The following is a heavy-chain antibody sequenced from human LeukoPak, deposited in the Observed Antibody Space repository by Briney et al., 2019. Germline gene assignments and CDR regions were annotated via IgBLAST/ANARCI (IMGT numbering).Heavy chain of an antibody. D-gene: IGHD6-13*01. CDR1: GGSISSGGYS. V-gene: IGHV4-31*03. CDR3: ARAGPRAAADFDY. J-gene: IGHJ4*02. CDR2: IYYSGST. Sequence: SETLSLTCTVSGGSISSGGYSWSWIRQHPGKGLEWIGYIYYSGSTYYNPSLKSRVTISVDTSKNQFSLKLSSVTAADTAVYYCARAGPRAAADFDYWGQGTLVTVSS.